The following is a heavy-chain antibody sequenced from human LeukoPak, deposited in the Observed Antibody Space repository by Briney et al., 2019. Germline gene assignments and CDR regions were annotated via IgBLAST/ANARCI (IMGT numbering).Heavy chain of an antibody. CDR3: AKVLTRGDGYNNYFDY. Sequence: GGSLRLSCAASGFTFDDYAMHWVRQAPGKGLEWVSLISGDGGSTYYADSVKGRFTISRDNSKNSLYLQMNSLRTEDTALYYCAKVLTRGDGYNNYFDYWGRGTLVTVSS. CDR2: ISGDGGST. CDR1: GFTFDDYA. D-gene: IGHD5-24*01. J-gene: IGHJ4*02. V-gene: IGHV3-43*02.